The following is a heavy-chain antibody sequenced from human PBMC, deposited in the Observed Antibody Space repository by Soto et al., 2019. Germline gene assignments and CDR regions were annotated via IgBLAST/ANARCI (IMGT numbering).Heavy chain of an antibody. CDR1: GFTFSSYG. CDR3: ARDLGDSSESYYYYYGMDV. J-gene: IGHJ6*02. Sequence: GGSLRLSCAASGFTFSSYGMHWVRQAPGKGLEWVAVIWYDGSNKYYADSVKGRFTISRDNSKNTLYLQMNSLRAEDTAVYYCARDLGDSSESYYYYYGMDVWGQGTTVTVSS. V-gene: IGHV3-33*01. D-gene: IGHD3-22*01. CDR2: IWYDGSNK.